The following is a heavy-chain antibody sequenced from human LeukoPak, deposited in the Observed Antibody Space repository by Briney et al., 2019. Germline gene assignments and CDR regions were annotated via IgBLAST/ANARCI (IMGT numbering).Heavy chain of an antibody. CDR3: ARAGYFGVVQYYFDY. V-gene: IGHV4-30-2*01. D-gene: IGHD3-3*01. CDR1: GGSLSSGGYS. CDR2: IYHSGST. J-gene: IGHJ4*02. Sequence: SETLSLTCAVSGGSLSSGGYSWSWIRQPPGKGLEWIGYIYHSGSTYYNPSLKSRVTISVDRSKNQFSLKLSSVTAADTAVYYCARAGYFGVVQYYFDYWGQGTLVTVSS.